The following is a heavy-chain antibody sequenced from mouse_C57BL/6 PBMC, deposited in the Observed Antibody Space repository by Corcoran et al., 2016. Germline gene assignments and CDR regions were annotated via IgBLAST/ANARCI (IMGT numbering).Heavy chain of an antibody. V-gene: IGHV9-3*01. D-gene: IGHD3-2*02. CDR3: ARSGQLRLRD. CDR2: INTYSGVP. J-gene: IGHJ2*01. Sequence: QIQLVQSGPELKKPGETVKISCKASGYTFTTYGMSWVKQAPGKGLKWMGWINTYSGVPTYADDFKGRFAFSLETSASTAYLQINNLKNEDTATYFCARSGQLRLRDWGQGTTLTVSS. CDR1: GYTFTTYG.